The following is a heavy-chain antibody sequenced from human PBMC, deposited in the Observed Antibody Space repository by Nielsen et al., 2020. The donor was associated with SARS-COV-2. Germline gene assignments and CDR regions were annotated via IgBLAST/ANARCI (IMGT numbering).Heavy chain of an antibody. CDR1: GFTFNSYT. Sequence: GESLKISCAASGFTFNSYTMNWVRQAPGKGLEWVSCISSPSNYVHYADSVQGRFTISKDYLQINDLRAEDTAVYYCVRDRGSGWSRGRNYNYFGMDVWGQGTTVTVSS. V-gene: IGHV3-21*01. CDR2: ISSPSNYV. J-gene: IGHJ6*02. CDR3: VRDRGSGWSRGRNYNYFGMDV. D-gene: IGHD6-19*01.